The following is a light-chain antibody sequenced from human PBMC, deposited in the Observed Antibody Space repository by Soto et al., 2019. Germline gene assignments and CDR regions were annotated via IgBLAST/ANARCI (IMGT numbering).Light chain of an antibody. V-gene: IGKV1-39*01. Sequence: DIQMTQSPSSLSASVGDRVTITCRASQSISSYLNWYQQKPGKAPKLLIYAASSLQSGVPPRFSGSGSGTDFTLTISSLQPEDFATYYWQQSYSTPLFGGGTKVEIK. CDR1: QSISSY. CDR3: QQSYSTPL. CDR2: AAS. J-gene: IGKJ4*01.